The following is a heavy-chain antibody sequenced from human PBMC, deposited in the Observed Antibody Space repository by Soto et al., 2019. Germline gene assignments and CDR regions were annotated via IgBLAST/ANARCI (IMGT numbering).Heavy chain of an antibody. J-gene: IGHJ6*02. V-gene: IGHV3-30*18. D-gene: IGHD2-2*01. CDR3: AKAIQYGSSTSCYANYYYGMDV. Sequence: GGSLRLSCAASGFTFSSYGMHWVRQAPGKGLEWVAVISYDGSNKYYADSVKGRFTISRDNSKNTLYLQMNSLRAEDTAVYYCAKAIQYGSSTSCYANYYYGMDVWGQGTTVTVSS. CDR1: GFTFSSYG. CDR2: ISYDGSNK.